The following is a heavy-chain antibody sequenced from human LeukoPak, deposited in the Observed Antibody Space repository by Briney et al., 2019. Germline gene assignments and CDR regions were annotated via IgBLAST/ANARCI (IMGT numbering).Heavy chain of an antibody. CDR1: GFNFSNYE. J-gene: IGHJ2*01. Sequence: AGGSLRLSCAAAGFNFSNYEMNWVRQAPGKGREWVSYISGSGGTIYHADSVKGRFTISRDNAKNALNLQMNSLRAEDTAVYYCARDGAGTGTTDWYFDLWGRGTLVTVSS. D-gene: IGHD3-10*01. CDR2: ISGSGGTI. CDR3: ARDGAGTGTTDWYFDL. V-gene: IGHV3-48*03.